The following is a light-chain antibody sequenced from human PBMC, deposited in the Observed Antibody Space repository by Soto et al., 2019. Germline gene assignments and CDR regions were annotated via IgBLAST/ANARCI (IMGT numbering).Light chain of an antibody. CDR1: QSVSID. CDR3: QQRSQWPWT. CDR2: DAS. J-gene: IGKJ1*01. V-gene: IGKV3-11*01. Sequence: EIVLTQSPATLSLSPGERATLSCRASQSVSIDLAWYQQKPGQAPRLLIYDASNRATGIAARFSGGGSGTDFTLTISXPEPEDFAVYYCQQRSQWPWTFGQGTRWIS.